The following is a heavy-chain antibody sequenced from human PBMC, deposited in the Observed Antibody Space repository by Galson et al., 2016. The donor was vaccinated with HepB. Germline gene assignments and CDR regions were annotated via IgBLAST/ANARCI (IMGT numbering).Heavy chain of an antibody. D-gene: IGHD2-2*01. CDR3: AGTDCSSTSCYYGSYYYYFGMDV. J-gene: IGHJ6*02. Sequence: SLTCTVSGGSISSYYWSWIRQPPGKGLEWIGYIDYSGTTNYNPSLKSRVSISVDTSKNQFSLKLSSVTDADTAIYYCAGTDCSSTSCYYGSYYYYFGMDVWGQGTTVTVSS. CDR2: IDYSGTT. V-gene: IGHV4-59*01. CDR1: GGSISSYY.